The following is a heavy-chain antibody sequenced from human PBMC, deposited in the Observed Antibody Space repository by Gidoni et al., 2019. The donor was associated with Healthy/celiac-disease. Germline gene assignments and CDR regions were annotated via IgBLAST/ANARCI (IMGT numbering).Heavy chain of an antibody. V-gene: IGHV4-34*01. D-gene: IGHD6-19*01. CDR3: AGLRDSSGPPY. CDR1: GGSFSGYY. J-gene: IGHJ4*02. Sequence: QVQLQQWGAGLLKPSETLSLTCAVYGGSFSGYYWSWIRQTPGKGLEWIGEINHSGSTNYNPSLKSRVTISVDTSKNQFSLKLSSVTAADTAVYYCAGLRDSSGPPYWGQGTLVTVSS. CDR2: INHSGST.